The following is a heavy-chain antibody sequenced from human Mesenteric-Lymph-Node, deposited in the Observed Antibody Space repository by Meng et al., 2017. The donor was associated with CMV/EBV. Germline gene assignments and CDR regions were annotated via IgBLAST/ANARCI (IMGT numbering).Heavy chain of an antibody. CDR1: GYTFISYD. J-gene: IGHJ6*01. V-gene: IGHV1-8*01. D-gene: IGHD3-3*01. CDR3: ARGETLNYDFWSIRYYPMDV. CDR2: MNPKSGNT. Sequence: ASVQVSCKASGYTFISYDINWVRQATGQGLEWMGWMNPKSGNTGYAKKFQGRVTMTRNTSISTAYMELSSLRSDDTAVYYCARGETLNYDFWSIRYYPMDVWGPGTTVTVSS.